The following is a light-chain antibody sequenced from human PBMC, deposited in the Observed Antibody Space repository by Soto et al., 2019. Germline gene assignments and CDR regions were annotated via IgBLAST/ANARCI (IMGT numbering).Light chain of an antibody. Sequence: EIVLTQSPGTLSVSPGERATLSCRASQSISSNHLAWYQQKPGQAPRLLIYGASSRATGIPDRFSGSGSGTDFTLTISRLEPEESAIYYCQQYVGWTFGQGTKVEIK. CDR3: QQYVGWT. V-gene: IGKV3-20*01. CDR2: GAS. CDR1: QSISSNH. J-gene: IGKJ1*01.